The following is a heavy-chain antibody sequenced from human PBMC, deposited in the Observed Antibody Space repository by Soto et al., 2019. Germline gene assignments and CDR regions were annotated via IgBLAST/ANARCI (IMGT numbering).Heavy chain of an antibody. V-gene: IGHV1-69*01. D-gene: IGHD3-22*01. CDR3: ASSKFPVVTLYFDY. Sequence: QVQLVQSGAEVQKPGSSVKVSCKASGGTFSSYAISWVRQAPGQGLEWMGGIIPIFGTANYAQKFQGRVTITADESTSTAYMELSSLRSEDTAVYYCASSKFPVVTLYFDYWGQGTLVTVSS. CDR1: GGTFSSYA. J-gene: IGHJ4*02. CDR2: IIPIFGTA.